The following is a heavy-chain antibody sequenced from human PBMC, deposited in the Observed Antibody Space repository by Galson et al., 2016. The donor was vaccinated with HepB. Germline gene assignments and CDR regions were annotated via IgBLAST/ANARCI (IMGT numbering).Heavy chain of an antibody. D-gene: IGHD4-11*01. CDR2: ASNSGGST. V-gene: IGHV3-23*01. Sequence: LRLSCAASGLILDKYTMNWVRQPPGKGLEWVSGASNSGGSTSYADSVKGRFTISRDNSKNTVHVQMNSLRVEDTAVYYCAKCTGSNWVDAFDIWGQGTMVTVSS. J-gene: IGHJ3*02. CDR3: AKCTGSNWVDAFDI. CDR1: GLILDKYT.